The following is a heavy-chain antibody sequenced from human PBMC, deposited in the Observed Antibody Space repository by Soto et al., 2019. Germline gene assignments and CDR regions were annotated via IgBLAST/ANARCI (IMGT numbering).Heavy chain of an antibody. V-gene: IGHV3-48*03. J-gene: IGHJ6*02. D-gene: IGHD3-22*01. CDR2: ISGSGSTI. CDR3: AREGQYFYDSSASQGYSYGMNV. Sequence: PGGSLRLSCAVSGFTFRSYEMNWVRQAPGKGLEWVSYISGSGSTIYYADSVRGRFTVSRDNAKNSLFLLMNSLRADDTAIYYCAREGQYFYDSSASQGYSYGMNVWGQGTTVTVSS. CDR1: GFTFRSYE.